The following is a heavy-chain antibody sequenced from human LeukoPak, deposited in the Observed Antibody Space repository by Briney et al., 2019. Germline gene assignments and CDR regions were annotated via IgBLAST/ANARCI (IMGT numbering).Heavy chain of an antibody. D-gene: IGHD3-10*01. V-gene: IGHV3-15*01. Sequence: GGSLRLSCVASGLTFNTAWMTWVRQAPGKGLEGVGRIKRTSDGGTSDYSAAVKGRFSISRDDSKNTIYLQMNSLKPEDTALYYCATDPVGYYGSGAGQWGQGTLVTVSS. CDR3: ATDPVGYYGSGAGQ. CDR2: IKRTSDGGTS. CDR1: GLTFNTAW. J-gene: IGHJ4*02.